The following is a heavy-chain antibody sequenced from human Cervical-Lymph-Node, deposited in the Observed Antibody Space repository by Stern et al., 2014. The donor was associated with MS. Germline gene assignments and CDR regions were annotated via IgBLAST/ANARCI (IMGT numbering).Heavy chain of an antibody. Sequence: VQLVESGGGLVQPGGSLRLSCAASGFTFSRYWMHWVRQAPGQGLVCVSRSNTDGSSTDHADSVKGRFTISRDNAKNTLYLQMNSLRAEDTAVYYCARDLRGPTDYWGQGVLVTVSS. CDR2: SNTDGSST. CDR3: ARDLRGPTDY. J-gene: IGHJ4*02. CDR1: GFTFSRYW. V-gene: IGHV3-74*01. D-gene: IGHD3-10*01.